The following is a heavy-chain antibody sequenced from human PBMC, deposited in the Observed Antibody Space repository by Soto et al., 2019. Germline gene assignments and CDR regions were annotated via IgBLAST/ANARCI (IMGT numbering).Heavy chain of an antibody. CDR3: TTAHPRGPDY. D-gene: IGHD5-12*01. CDR1: GFTFSNAW. CDR2: IKSKTDGGTI. J-gene: IGHJ4*02. V-gene: IGHV3-15*01. Sequence: GGSLRLSCAASGFTFSNAWMNWFLQAPGKGLEWVGLIKSKTDGGTIDYPAPVKGRFIISRDDSRNTLYLQMNSLKTEDTAVYYCTTAHPRGPDYWGQGTLVTVSS.